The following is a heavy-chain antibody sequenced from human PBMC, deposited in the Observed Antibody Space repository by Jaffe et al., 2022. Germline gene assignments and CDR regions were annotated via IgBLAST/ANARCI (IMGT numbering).Heavy chain of an antibody. CDR2: IYASGYT. D-gene: IGHD6-13*01. CDR1: GDSISSDTYY. Sequence: QVQLQESGPGLVNPSQTLSLTCTVSGDSISSDTYYWSWVRQPAGKGLEWIGRIYASGYTQSNPSLKSRVTMLVDTSKNQFSLNLRSVSAADTAVYYCARNYAGNLHYWGRGILVTVSA. V-gene: IGHV4-61*02. CDR3: ARNYAGNLHY. J-gene: IGHJ4*01.